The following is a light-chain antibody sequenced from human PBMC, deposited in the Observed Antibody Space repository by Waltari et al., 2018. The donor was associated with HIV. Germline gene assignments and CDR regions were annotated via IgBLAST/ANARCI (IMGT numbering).Light chain of an antibody. CDR2: RDR. J-gene: IGLJ2*01. CDR1: ELANQY. Sequence: SSDLTQAPSVYVSTGQTASITCSGHELANQYVHWYQEKAGQAPVLVIFRDRERHFGIPERISGSRAGILATLTITGVLAEDEADYYCQSAAISGTSVVFGGGTKLTVL. CDR3: QSAAISGTSVV. V-gene: IGLV3-25*03.